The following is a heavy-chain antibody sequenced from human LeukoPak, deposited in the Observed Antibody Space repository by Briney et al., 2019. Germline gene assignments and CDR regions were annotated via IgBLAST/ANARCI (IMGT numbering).Heavy chain of an antibody. J-gene: IGHJ4*02. CDR1: GFTFSNAW. CDR2: IKRKTDGGTP. V-gene: IGHV3-15*01. D-gene: IGHD3-10*01. CDR3: ATDLGGYYSGSGTYWGSLDY. Sequence: GGSLRLSCAASGFTFSNAWMSWVRQAPGKGLEWVGHIKRKTDGGTPDNAAPVKGRFTISRDDSKNTLYLQMNSLKTEDTAVYYCATDLGGYYSGSGTYWGSLDYWGQGTVATVSS.